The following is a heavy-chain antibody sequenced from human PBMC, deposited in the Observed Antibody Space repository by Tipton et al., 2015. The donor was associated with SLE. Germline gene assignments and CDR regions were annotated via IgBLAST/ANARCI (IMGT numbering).Heavy chain of an antibody. CDR2: LFYTGST. Sequence: TLSLTCTVSGGSVSSSSKYLAWIRQPPGKGLEWIGSLFYTGSTYYNPSLKSRVTISVDTSNDSFSLRLTSVTAADTAVYYCARTMGSAVAGPIDCWGQGTLVTVSS. CDR3: ARTMGSAVAGPIDC. D-gene: IGHD6-19*01. V-gene: IGHV4-39*07. CDR1: GGSVSSSSKY. J-gene: IGHJ4*02.